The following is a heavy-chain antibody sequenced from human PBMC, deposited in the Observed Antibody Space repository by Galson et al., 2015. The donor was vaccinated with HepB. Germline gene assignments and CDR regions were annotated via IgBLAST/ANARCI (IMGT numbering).Heavy chain of an antibody. CDR2: ISSSSSYI. CDR3: ARGGSSNFYYYYMDV. V-gene: IGHV3-21*01. D-gene: IGHD6-13*01. J-gene: IGHJ6*03. CDR1: GFTFSSYS. Sequence: SLRLSCAASGFTFSSYSMNWVRQAPGKGLEWVSSISSSSSYIYYADSVKGRFAISRDNAKNSLYLQMNSLRAEDTAVYYCARGGSSNFYYYYMDVWGKGTTVTVSS.